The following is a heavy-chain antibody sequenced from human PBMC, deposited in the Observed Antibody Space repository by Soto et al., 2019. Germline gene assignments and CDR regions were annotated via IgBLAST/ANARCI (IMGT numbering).Heavy chain of an antibody. J-gene: IGHJ6*02. D-gene: IGHD3-3*01. CDR1: GFTFSSYA. Sequence: PGGSLRLSCAASGFTFSSYAMHWVRQAPGKGLEWVAVISYDGSNKYYADSVKGRFTISRDNSKNTLYLQMNSLRAEDTAVYYCARDSAYYDFWSGYSMNYYYGMDVWGQGTTVTVSS. V-gene: IGHV3-30-3*01. CDR2: ISYDGSNK. CDR3: ARDSAYYDFWSGYSMNYYYGMDV.